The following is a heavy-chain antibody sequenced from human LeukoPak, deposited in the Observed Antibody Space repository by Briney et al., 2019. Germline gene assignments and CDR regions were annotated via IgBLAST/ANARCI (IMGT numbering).Heavy chain of an antibody. V-gene: IGHV3-66*01. CDR2: IYSGGET. J-gene: IGHJ5*02. CDR1: GVSVSSNF. CDR3: TRDPPAVAINTYA. D-gene: IGHD6-13*01. Sequence: PGGSLRLSCAASGVSVSSNFTIWVRHAPGKGLEWVSLIYSGGETSYADSVKGRFSISRDNSKNTLYLQMNSLRVEDTAVYYCTRDPPAVAINTYAWGQGTLVTVAS.